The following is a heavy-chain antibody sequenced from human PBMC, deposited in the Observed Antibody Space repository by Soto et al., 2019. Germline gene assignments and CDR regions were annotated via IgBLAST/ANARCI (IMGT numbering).Heavy chain of an antibody. CDR2: IDPSDSYT. CDR3: ASQVSSIADYYYHYYGMDV. Sequence: PXXSLKISCKGSGYSFTSYWISWVRQMPGKGLEWMGRIDPSDSYTNYSPSFQGHVTISADKSISTAYLQWSSLKASDTAMYYCASQVSSIADYYYHYYGMDVWGQGTXVTVSS. CDR1: GYSFTSYW. J-gene: IGHJ6*02. V-gene: IGHV5-10-1*01. D-gene: IGHD6-6*01.